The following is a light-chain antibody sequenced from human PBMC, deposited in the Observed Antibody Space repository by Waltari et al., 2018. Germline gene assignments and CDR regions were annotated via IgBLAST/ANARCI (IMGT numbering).Light chain of an antibody. J-gene: IGLJ1*01. CDR2: GNS. CDR1: SSNIGSGYD. V-gene: IGLV1-40*01. CDR3: QSYDISLSDASYV. Sequence: QPVLTQPPSVSGAPGQRVTISCTGRSSNIGSGYDIHWYQQLPGPAPKLRIYGNSNRPSGVPDRFSGSKSGTSASLAISGLQAEDEADYYCQSYDISLSDASYVFGTGTKVTVL.